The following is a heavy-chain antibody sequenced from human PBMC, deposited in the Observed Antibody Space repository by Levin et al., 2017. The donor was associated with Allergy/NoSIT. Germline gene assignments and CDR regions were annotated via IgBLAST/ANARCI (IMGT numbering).Heavy chain of an antibody. CDR3: AKGSYCSAGTCYSRLGY. Sequence: GGSLRLSCTGSGFTFSSDVMSWVRQAPGKGLEWVSGISGSGGTTYYADSVKGRFTISRDNSKNTLYLQMNSLRAEDTAVYYCAKGSYCSAGTCYSRLGYWGQGTLVTVSS. V-gene: IGHV3-23*01. CDR2: ISGSGGTT. D-gene: IGHD2-15*01. CDR1: GFTFSSDV. J-gene: IGHJ4*02.